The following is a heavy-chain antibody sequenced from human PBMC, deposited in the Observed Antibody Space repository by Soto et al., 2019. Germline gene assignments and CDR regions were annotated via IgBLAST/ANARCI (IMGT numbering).Heavy chain of an antibody. CDR2: ITPLFGIP. CDR3: ARATHSAGGRSDP. J-gene: IGHJ5*02. CDR1: GGTSRSLS. D-gene: IGHD2-15*01. Sequence: QVQLVQSGAEVKKPGSSVKVSCKASGGTSRSLSITWVRQAPGQGLEWMGGITPLFGIPNYPQKFQGRLTITADKSTGTAYLELSTLGSEDTAVYSCARATHSAGGRSDPWGRGTLVTVPS. V-gene: IGHV1-69*17.